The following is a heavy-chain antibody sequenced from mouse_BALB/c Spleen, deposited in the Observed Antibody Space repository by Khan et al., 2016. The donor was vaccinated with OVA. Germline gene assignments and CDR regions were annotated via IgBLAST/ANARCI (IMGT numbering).Heavy chain of an antibody. J-gene: IGHJ4*01. CDR2: ISHGDGT. CDR3: ARYYHYDGVYALDY. D-gene: IGHD2-4*01. Sequence: EVQLQESGPGLVNPSQSLSLTCTVTGYSITSDYAWNWIRQFPGNKLEWMGDISHGDGTTYNPSPKSRISIHRDTSKNQFFLQLISVTTEDTASYYCARYYHYDGVYALDYWGQGTSVTVSS. CDR1: GYSITSDYA. V-gene: IGHV3-2*02.